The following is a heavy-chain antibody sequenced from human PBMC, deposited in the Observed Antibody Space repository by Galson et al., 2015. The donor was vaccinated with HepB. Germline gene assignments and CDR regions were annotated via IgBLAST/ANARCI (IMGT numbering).Heavy chain of an antibody. CDR3: ARRVPHNRIWSGYYFDY. J-gene: IGHJ4*02. CDR2: IYPGDSDT. V-gene: IGHV5-51*03. Sequence: QSGAEVKKPGESLKISCKGSGYSFTSYWIGWVRQMPGKGLEWMGIIYPGDSDTRYSPSFQGPVTISADKSISTAYLQWSSLKASDTAMYYCARRVPHNRIWSGYYFDYWGQGTLVTVSS. CDR1: GYSFTSYW. D-gene: IGHD3-3*01.